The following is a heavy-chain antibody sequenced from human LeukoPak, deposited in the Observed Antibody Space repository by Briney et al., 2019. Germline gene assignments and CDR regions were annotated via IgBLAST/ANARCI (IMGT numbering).Heavy chain of an antibody. J-gene: IGHJ5*01. V-gene: IGHV3-33*03. CDR3: VKSVAGTRGWFDS. Sequence: PGGSLRLSCAASGFTFSSYVMHWVRRAPGKGLEWVALIWYDGSDKDYGDSVKGRFTISRDNSKNTMYLQMNSLRADDTAVYYCVKSVAGTRGWFDSWGQGTLVIVSS. CDR1: GFTFSSYV. CDR2: IWYDGSDK.